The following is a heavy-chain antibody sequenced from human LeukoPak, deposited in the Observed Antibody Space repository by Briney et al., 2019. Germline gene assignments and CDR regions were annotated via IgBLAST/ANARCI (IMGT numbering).Heavy chain of an antibody. D-gene: IGHD5-18*01. Sequence: ASVKVSCKASGYTFTSYYMHWVRQAPGQGLEWMGTINPSGGRATYAQKFQGRVTMTRDTSTSKVYMELSSLRSEDTAVYYCARAYNYGYHYWGPGTVVTVSS. CDR2: INPSGGRA. CDR1: GYTFTSYY. CDR3: ARAYNYGYHY. V-gene: IGHV1-46*01. J-gene: IGHJ4*02.